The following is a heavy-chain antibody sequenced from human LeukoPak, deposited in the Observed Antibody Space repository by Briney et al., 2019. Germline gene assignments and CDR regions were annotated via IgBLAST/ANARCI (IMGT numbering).Heavy chain of an antibody. V-gene: IGHV1-2*02. J-gene: IGHJ2*01. Sequence: ASVKVSCKASGYTFTGYYMHWVRQAPGQGLEWMGWINPNSGGTNYAQKFQGRVTMTRDTSISTAYMELSRLRSDDTAVYYCARDRGYSYSDIWSFDLWGRGTLVTVSS. CDR2: INPNSGGT. D-gene: IGHD5-18*01. CDR1: GYTFTGYY. CDR3: ARDRGYSYSDIWSFDL.